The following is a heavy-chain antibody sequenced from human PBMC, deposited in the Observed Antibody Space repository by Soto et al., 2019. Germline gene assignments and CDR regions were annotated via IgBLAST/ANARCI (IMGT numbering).Heavy chain of an antibody. CDR2: ISGSGDST. CDR3: AKAYHYGMDV. CDR1: GFTFSHYA. J-gene: IGHJ6*02. V-gene: IGHV3-23*01. Sequence: PGGSLRLSCAASGFTFSHYAMNWVRQAPGKGLEWVSGISGSGDSTYYADSVKGRLTVSRDNSKNTLYLQMNSLRAEDTAVYYCAKAYHYGMDVWGQGTTVTVSS.